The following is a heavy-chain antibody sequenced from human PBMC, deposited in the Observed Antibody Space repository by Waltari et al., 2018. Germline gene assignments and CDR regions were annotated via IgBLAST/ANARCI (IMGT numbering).Heavy chain of an antibody. J-gene: IGHJ4*02. V-gene: IGHV4-38-2*01. CDR2: IYHSGST. CDR3: AGGQQLYFDY. Sequence: QVQLQESGPGLVKPSETLSLTCAVSGYSISSGYYWGWIRQPPGKGLEWIGSIYHSGSTYYNPSLKSRVTISVDTSKNQFSLKLSSVTAADTAVYYCAGGQQLYFDYWGQGTLVTVSS. D-gene: IGHD6-13*01. CDR1: GYSISSGYY.